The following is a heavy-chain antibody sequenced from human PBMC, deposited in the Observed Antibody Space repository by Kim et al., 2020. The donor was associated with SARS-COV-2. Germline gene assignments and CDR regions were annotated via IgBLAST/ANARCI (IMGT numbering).Heavy chain of an antibody. J-gene: IGHJ3*02. CDR3: ARDSGTMVRGSDAFDI. Sequence: SVKVSCKASGGTFSSYAISWVRQAPGQGLEWMGGIIPIFGTANYAQKFQGRVTITADKSTSTAYMELSSLRSEDTAMYYCARDSGTMVRGSDAFDIWGQGTMVTVSS. V-gene: IGHV1-69*06. CDR1: GGTFSSYA. D-gene: IGHD3-10*01. CDR2: IIPIFGTA.